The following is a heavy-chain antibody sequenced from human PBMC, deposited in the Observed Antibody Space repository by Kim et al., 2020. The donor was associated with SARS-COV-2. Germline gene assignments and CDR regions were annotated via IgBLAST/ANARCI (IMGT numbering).Heavy chain of an antibody. D-gene: IGHD3-10*01. Sequence: GGSLRLSCATSGFTLSSYGMHWVRQAPGKGLEWVALMSYDGTNIYYADSVKGRFTISRDNSKNTLYLQMSSLRGEDTAVYYCVKDSGTGYYGSGGDYRDYYYYGMDTWGQGTTVTVSS. J-gene: IGHJ6*02. CDR3: VKDSGTGYYGSGGDYRDYYYYGMDT. V-gene: IGHV3-30*18. CDR2: MSYDGTNI. CDR1: GFTLSSYG.